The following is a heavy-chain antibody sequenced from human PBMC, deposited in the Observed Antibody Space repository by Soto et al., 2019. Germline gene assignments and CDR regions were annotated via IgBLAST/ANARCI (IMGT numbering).Heavy chain of an antibody. Sequence: QVQLVQSGADVKRPGASVKVSCKSSGFTFTSYAIHWVRQAPGQRLQWMGWINGGSGNTKYSQDFQGRVTFTRDTFATTAYMEVSSLRSEDTAVYYCARVPPWGNSAGDYYIQHYDSWGQGTLVTVSS. J-gene: IGHJ4*02. CDR3: ARVPPWGNSAGDYYIQHYDS. CDR1: GFTFTSYA. D-gene: IGHD3-10*01. V-gene: IGHV1-3*01. CDR2: INGGSGNT.